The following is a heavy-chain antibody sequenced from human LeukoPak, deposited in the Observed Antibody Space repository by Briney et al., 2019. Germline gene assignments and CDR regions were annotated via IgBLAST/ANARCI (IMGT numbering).Heavy chain of an antibody. D-gene: IGHD2-15*01. CDR2: INHSGST. Sequence: SETLSLTCAVYGGSFSGYYWSWIRQPPGKGLEWIGEINHSGSTNYNPSLKSRVTISVDTSKNQFSLKLSSVTAADTAVYYCASNPIVVVVAAIPGWFDPWGQGTLVTVSS. CDR1: GGSFSGYY. J-gene: IGHJ5*02. CDR3: ASNPIVVVVAAIPGWFDP. V-gene: IGHV4-34*01.